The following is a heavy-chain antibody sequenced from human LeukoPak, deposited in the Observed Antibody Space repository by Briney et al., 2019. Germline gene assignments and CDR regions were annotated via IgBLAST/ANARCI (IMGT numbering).Heavy chain of an antibody. CDR2: IYYSGST. CDR1: GGSISSSSYY. V-gene: IGHV4-39*01. Sequence: PSETLSLTCTVSGGSISSSSYYWGWIRQPPGKGLEWIGSIYYSGSTYYNPSLKSRVTISVDTSKNQFSLKLSSVTAADTAVYYCARGKFRIIKYYYDSSGQRTVSYFDYWGQGTLVTVSS. D-gene: IGHD3-22*01. CDR3: ARGKFRIIKYYYDSSGQRTVSYFDY. J-gene: IGHJ4*02.